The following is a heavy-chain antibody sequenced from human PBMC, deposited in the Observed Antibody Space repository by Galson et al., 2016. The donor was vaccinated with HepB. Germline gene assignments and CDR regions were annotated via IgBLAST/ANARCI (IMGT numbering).Heavy chain of an antibody. J-gene: IGHJ3*02. CDR1: GFTFSSYW. Sequence: SLRLSCAASGFTFSSYWMYWVRQAPGKGLVWVSRINGDGTNTTFADSVKGRFTISRDNAKNTLYLQMNSLRAEDTAVYYCAREGTYDDFWSCPVENFDTWGQGTMVTVS. V-gene: IGHV3-74*03. D-gene: IGHD3-3*01. CDR3: AREGTYDDFWSCPVENFDT. CDR2: INGDGTNT.